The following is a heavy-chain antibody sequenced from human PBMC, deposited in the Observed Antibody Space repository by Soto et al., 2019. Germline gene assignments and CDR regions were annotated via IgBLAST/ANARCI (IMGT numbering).Heavy chain of an antibody. D-gene: IGHD1-26*01. CDR1: GFTFSSYG. V-gene: IGHV3-30*18. Sequence: GGSLRLSCAASGFTFSSYGMHWVRQAPGKGLEWVAVISYDGSNKYYADSVKGRFTISRDNSKNTLYLQMNSLRAEDTAVYYCAKDREGVWELTSEPSVVDYWGQGTLVTVSS. CDR3: AKDREGVWELTSEPSVVDY. J-gene: IGHJ4*02. CDR2: ISYDGSNK.